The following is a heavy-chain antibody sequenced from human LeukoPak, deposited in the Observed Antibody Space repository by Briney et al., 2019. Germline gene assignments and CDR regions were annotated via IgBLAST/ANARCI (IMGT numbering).Heavy chain of an antibody. Sequence: SETLSLTCTVSGGSISSSSYYWSWIRQPPGKGLEWIGYIYYSGSTNYNPSLKSRVTISVDTSKNQFSLKLSSVTAADTAVYYCARDLSYCSSTSCYHAYYMDVWGKGTTVTVSS. CDR2: IYYSGST. D-gene: IGHD2-2*01. V-gene: IGHV4-61*01. CDR1: GGSISSSSYY. CDR3: ARDLSYCSSTSCYHAYYMDV. J-gene: IGHJ6*03.